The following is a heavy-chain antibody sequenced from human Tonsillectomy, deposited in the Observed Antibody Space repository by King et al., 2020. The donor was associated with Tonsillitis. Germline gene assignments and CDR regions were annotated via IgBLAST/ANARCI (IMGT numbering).Heavy chain of an antibody. V-gene: IGHV4-38-2*02. CDR2: IYHSGST. CDR3: ARDGRGRWIHPVRRHDAFDI. CDR1: GYSISSGYY. Sequence: QLQESGPGLVKPSETLSLTCAVSGYSISSGYYWGWIRQPPGKGLEWIGSIYHSGSTYYNPSLKSRVTISVDTSKNQFSLKLSSVTAADTAVYYCARDGRGRWIHPVRRHDAFDIWGQGTMVTVSS. D-gene: IGHD5-24*01. J-gene: IGHJ3*02.